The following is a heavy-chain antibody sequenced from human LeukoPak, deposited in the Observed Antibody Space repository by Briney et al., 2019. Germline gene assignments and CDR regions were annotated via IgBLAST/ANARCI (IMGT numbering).Heavy chain of an antibody. J-gene: IGHJ4*02. D-gene: IGHD1-26*01. Sequence: SQTLSLTCTVSGYSISSGYYWGWIRQPPGKGLEWIGSIYHSGSTYYNPSLKSRVTISVDTSKNQFSLKLSSVTAADTAVYYCARDRKGATGYWGQGTLVTVSS. CDR3: ARDRKGATGY. V-gene: IGHV4-38-2*02. CDR1: GYSISSGYY. CDR2: IYHSGST.